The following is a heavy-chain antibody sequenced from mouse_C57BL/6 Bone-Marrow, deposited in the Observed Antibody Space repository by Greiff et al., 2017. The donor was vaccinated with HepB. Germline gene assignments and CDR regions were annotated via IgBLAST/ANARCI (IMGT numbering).Heavy chain of an antibody. Sequence: QVQLKQPGAELVKPGASVKLSCKASGYTFTSYWMHWVKQRPGQGLEWIGMIHPNSGSTNYNEKFKSKATLTVDKSSSTAYMQLSSLTSEDSAVYYCAREEDYGSSYDWYFDVWGTGTTVTVSS. CDR3: AREEDYGSSYDWYFDV. J-gene: IGHJ1*03. V-gene: IGHV1-64*01. CDR1: GYTFTSYW. D-gene: IGHD1-1*01. CDR2: IHPNSGST.